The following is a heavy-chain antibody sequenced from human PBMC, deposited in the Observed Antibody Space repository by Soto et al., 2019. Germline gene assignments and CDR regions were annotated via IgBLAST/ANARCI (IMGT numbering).Heavy chain of an antibody. D-gene: IGHD1-26*01. J-gene: IGHJ6*03. CDR1: GGSFSGYY. CDR2: INHSGST. CDR3: NRGVGYYYYYMDV. Sequence: SETLSLTCAVYGGSFSGYYWSWIRQPPGKGLEWIGEINHSGSTYYNPSLKSRVTKSVDTSKNQFSLKLSSVTAADTAVYYCNRGVGYYYYYMDVWGKGTTVTVSS. V-gene: IGHV4-34*09.